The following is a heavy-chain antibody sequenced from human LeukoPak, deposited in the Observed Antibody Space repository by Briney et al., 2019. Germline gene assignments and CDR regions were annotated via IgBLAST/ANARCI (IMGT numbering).Heavy chain of an antibody. J-gene: IGHJ4*02. CDR1: GGSISGYY. Sequence: SETLSLTFTVSGGSISGYYWSWIRQTPGKRLEWIGYIYYSGSTNYNPSLKSRVTISVDTSKNQFSLKLSSVTAADTAVYYCARVHVDTAMIFDYWGQGTLVTVSS. V-gene: IGHV4-59*01. D-gene: IGHD5-18*01. CDR3: ARVHVDTAMIFDY. CDR2: IYYSGST.